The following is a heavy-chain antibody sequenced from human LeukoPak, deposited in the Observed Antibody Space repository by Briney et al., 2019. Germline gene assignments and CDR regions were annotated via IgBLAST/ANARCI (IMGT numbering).Heavy chain of an antibody. V-gene: IGHV3-23*01. J-gene: IGHJ4*02. CDR1: GFTFSSYA. Sequence: PGGSLRLSCAASGFTFSSYAMSWVRQAPGKGLEWVSAISGSGGSTYYADSVKGRFTISRDNSKNTLYLQMNSLRAEDTAVYYCAKAADVLLWFGEHGGYYFDYWGQGTLVTVSS. CDR2: ISGSGGST. CDR3: AKAADVLLWFGEHGGYYFDY. D-gene: IGHD3-10*01.